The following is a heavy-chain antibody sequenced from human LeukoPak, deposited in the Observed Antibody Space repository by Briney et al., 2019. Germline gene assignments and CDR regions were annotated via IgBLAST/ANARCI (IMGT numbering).Heavy chain of an antibody. V-gene: IGHV4-39*01. J-gene: IGHJ4*02. CDR1: GGSISSSTYS. Sequence: MASETLSLTCTVSGGSISSSTYSWTWIRQPPGKGPEWIGSIHYDGNTYYKPSLKSRVTISVDTSKIQFSLRLSSATAADMATYYCARHSLNNYGSYYWGQGTLVTVSS. CDR3: ARHSLNNYGSYY. D-gene: IGHD5-24*01. CDR2: IHYDGNT.